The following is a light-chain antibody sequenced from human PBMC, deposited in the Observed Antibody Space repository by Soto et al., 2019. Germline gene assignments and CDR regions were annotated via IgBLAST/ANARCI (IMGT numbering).Light chain of an antibody. V-gene: IGKV3-11*01. CDR1: QCVSGY. CDR2: DAS. Sequence: EIVLTQSPATLSLSPGNRATLSCSASQCVSGYLAWYQQKPGQAPRLLIYDASNRATGIPARFSGSGSGTDFTLTITSLEPEDFAVYYCQQRSNWPSAFGGGTKVEI. J-gene: IGKJ4*01. CDR3: QQRSNWPSA.